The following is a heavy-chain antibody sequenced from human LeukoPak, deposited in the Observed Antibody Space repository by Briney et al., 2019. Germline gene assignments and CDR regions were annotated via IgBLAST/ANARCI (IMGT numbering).Heavy chain of an antibody. D-gene: IGHD3-3*01. J-gene: IGHJ4*02. Sequence: ASVKVSCKASGYTFTGYYMHWVRQAPGQGLEWMGWINPNSGGTNYAQKFQGRVTTTRDTSISTAYMELSRLRSDDTAVYYCARVKPDDFWSGYYITTPSAEYYFDYWGQGTLVTVSS. CDR1: GYTFTGYY. CDR2: INPNSGGT. V-gene: IGHV1-2*02. CDR3: ARVKPDDFWSGYYITTPSAEYYFDY.